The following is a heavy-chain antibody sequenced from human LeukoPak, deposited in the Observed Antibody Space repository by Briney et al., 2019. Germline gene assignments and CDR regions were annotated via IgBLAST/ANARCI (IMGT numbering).Heavy chain of an antibody. CDR3: ARMTVSGRDNWFDP. Sequence: ASVKVSCKASGYTFTTYDINWVRQATGQGREWMGWLNPNSGNTGYAQKFQGRVTITRNTSINTAYMELSSLRSDDTAVYYCARMTVSGRDNWFDPWGQGTLVTVSS. D-gene: IGHD6-19*01. CDR1: GYTFTTYD. CDR2: LNPNSGNT. J-gene: IGHJ5*02. V-gene: IGHV1-8*03.